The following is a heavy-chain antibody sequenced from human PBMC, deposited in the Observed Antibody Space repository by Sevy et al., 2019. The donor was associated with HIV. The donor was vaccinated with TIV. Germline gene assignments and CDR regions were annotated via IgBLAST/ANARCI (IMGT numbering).Heavy chain of an antibody. Sequence: GGSLRLSCAASGLIFSDYYMGWVRQAPGKGLEWVADISSGNTYTNYADSVKGRFTISRDNAKKSLYLQMNTLRAEDTAVYYCARLWVIASAPYYFDYWGQGALVTVSS. V-gene: IGHV3-11*06. CDR3: ARLWVIASAPYYFDY. CDR2: ISSGNTYT. CDR1: GLIFSDYY. D-gene: IGHD2-21*01. J-gene: IGHJ4*02.